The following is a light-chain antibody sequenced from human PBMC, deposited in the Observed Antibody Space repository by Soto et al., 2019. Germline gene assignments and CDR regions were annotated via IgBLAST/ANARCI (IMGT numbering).Light chain of an antibody. V-gene: IGLV1-40*01. J-gene: IGLJ3*02. Sequence: QSVLTQPPSVSVAPGQRVTLSCTGSSSNIGAGYDVHWYQQLPGTAPKLLIYGNSNRPSGVPDRFSGSKSGTSASLAITGLQAEDEADYYCQSYDSSLFWVFGGGTKLTVL. CDR2: GNS. CDR3: QSYDSSLFWV. CDR1: SSNIGAGYD.